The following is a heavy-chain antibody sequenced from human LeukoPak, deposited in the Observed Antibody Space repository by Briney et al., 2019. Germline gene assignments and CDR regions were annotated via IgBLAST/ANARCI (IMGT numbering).Heavy chain of an antibody. CDR2: IIPIFGTA. CDR3: ARDRATIFGVVVYFDY. V-gene: IGHV1-69*13. J-gene: IGHJ4*02. CDR1: GGTFSSYA. Sequence: SVKVSCKASGGTFSSYAISWVRQAPGQGLEWMGGIIPIFGTANYAQKFQGRVTITADESTSTAYMELSSLRSEDTAVYYCARDRATIFGVVVYFDYWGQGTLVTVSS. D-gene: IGHD3-3*01.